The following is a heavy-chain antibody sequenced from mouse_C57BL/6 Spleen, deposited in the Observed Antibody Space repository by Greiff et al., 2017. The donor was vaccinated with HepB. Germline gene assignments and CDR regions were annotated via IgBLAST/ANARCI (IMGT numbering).Heavy chain of an antibody. Sequence: VQLQQSGAELVRPGASVKLSCTASGFNIKDDYMHWVKQRPEQGLEWIGWIDPENGDTEYASKFQGKATITADTSSNTAYLQLSSLTSEDTAVYYCTTPTVDYFDCWGQGTTLTVAS. D-gene: IGHD1-1*01. V-gene: IGHV14-4*01. CDR3: TTPTVDYFDC. CDR1: GFNIKDDY. CDR2: IDPENGDT. J-gene: IGHJ2*01.